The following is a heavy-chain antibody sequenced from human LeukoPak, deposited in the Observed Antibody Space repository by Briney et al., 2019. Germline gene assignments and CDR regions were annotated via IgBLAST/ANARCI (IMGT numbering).Heavy chain of an antibody. J-gene: IGHJ6*02. CDR2: INPSGGST. Sequence: ASVKVSCKAFGYIFTSYYMHWVRQAPGQGLEWVGIINPSGGSTSYAQKFQGRVTMNRDTSTSTVYMELSSLRSEDTAVYYCAKDIGESSSSVGGRYYYGMDVWGQGTTVTVSS. D-gene: IGHD6-6*01. CDR1: GYIFTSYY. V-gene: IGHV1-46*01. CDR3: AKDIGESSSSVGGRYYYGMDV.